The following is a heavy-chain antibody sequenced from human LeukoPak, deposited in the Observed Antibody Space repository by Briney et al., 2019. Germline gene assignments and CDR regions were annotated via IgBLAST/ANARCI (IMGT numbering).Heavy chain of an antibody. CDR2: ISAYNGNT. J-gene: IGHJ6*03. Sequence: GASVKVSCKASGYTFTSYGISWVRQAPGQGLEWMGWISAYNGNTNYAQKLQGRVTMTTDTSTSTAYMELRSLRSDDTAVYYCARDRSSSSARYYYMDVWGKGTTVTVSS. D-gene: IGHD6-6*01. V-gene: IGHV1-18*01. CDR3: ARDRSSSSARYYYMDV. CDR1: GYTFTSYG.